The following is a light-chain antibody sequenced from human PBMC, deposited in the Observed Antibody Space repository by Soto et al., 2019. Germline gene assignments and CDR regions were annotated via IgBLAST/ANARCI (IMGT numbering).Light chain of an antibody. Sequence: EIVLTQSPGTLSLSPGERATLSCKASQTISTNLLAWYQQKPGQTPRLLIYDASSRATDIPDRFSGSGSGTDFTLTISRLEPEDCAVYDCQQYFISATFGQGTKVEIK. CDR3: QQYFISAT. CDR2: DAS. J-gene: IGKJ1*01. V-gene: IGKV3-20*01. CDR1: QTISTNL.